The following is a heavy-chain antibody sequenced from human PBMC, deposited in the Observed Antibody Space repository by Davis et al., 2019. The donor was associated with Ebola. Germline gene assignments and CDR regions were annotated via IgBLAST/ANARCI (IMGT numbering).Heavy chain of an antibody. CDR3: ASLFGPAG. Sequence: GGSLRLSCVASGFTFNNYAMIWVRQSPVKGLEWVSAVGTSGDTYYADSVKGRFTISRDNAKNSLYLQMNSLRAEDTAVYYCASLFGPAGWGQGTLVTVSS. CDR1: GFTFNNYA. J-gene: IGHJ4*02. D-gene: IGHD2-2*01. V-gene: IGHV3-23*01. CDR2: VGTSGDT.